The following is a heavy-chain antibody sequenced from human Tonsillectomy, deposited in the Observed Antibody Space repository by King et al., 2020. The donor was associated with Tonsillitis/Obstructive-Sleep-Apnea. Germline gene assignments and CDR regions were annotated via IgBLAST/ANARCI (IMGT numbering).Heavy chain of an antibody. J-gene: IGHJ3*02. V-gene: IGHV3-73*02. D-gene: IGHD6-13*01. CDR1: GFTFSGSA. Sequence: VQLVESGGGLVQPGGSLKLSCAASGFTFSGSAMHWVRQASGKGLEWVGRIRSKANSYATAYAASVKGRFTISRDDSKNTAYLQMNSLKTEDTAVYYCTSYIAAAGTVAFDIWGQGTMVTVSS. CDR3: TSYIAAAGTVAFDI. CDR2: IRSKANSYAT.